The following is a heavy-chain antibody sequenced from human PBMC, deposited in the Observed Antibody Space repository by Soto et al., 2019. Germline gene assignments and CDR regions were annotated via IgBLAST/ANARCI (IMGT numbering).Heavy chain of an antibody. CDR1: GFSLSSPGMN. Sequence: QVTLKESGPTLVKPTQTLTLTCTFSGFSLSSPGMNVGWIRQSPGKALEWPGMIYWDGDKRYNPSLKSRLTITKDTSKNQVVLTMTNMHPVEAGTYFCAHSEGSSCVCDNWGQGTLVTVSS. J-gene: IGHJ4*02. D-gene: IGHD6-13*01. CDR2: IYWDGDK. V-gene: IGHV2-5*02. CDR3: AHSEGSSCVCDN.